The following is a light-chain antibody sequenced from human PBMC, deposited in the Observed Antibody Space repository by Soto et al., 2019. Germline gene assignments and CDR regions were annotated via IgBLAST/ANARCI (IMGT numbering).Light chain of an antibody. J-gene: IGLJ3*02. CDR2: LNSDGSH. Sequence: QPVLTQLASASASLGATVKLTCTLSSPHSTYAIAWHQQQPEKGPRYLMKLNSDGSHSKGDGVPDRFSGSSSGAERYLTISSLQSEDEADYYCQSWGTGMVFGGGTKLTVL. CDR1: SPHSTYA. V-gene: IGLV4-69*01. CDR3: QSWGTGMV.